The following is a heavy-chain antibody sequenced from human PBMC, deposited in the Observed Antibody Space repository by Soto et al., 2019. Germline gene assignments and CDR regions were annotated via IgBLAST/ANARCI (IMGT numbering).Heavy chain of an antibody. CDR1: GYTFTSYG. D-gene: IGHD5-18*01. V-gene: IGHV1-18*01. CDR3: ARDSDDTAMDSNYYYYGMDV. J-gene: IGHJ6*02. Sequence: GASVKVSCKASGYTFTSYGISWVRQAPGQGLEWMGIINAYSGNTNYAQKLQDRVTMTRDTSTSTVYMELSSLRSEDTAVYYCARDSDDTAMDSNYYYYGMDVWGQGTTVTVSS. CDR2: INAYSGNT.